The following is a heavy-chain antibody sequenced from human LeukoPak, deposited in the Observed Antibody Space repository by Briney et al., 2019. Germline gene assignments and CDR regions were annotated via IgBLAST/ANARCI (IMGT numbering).Heavy chain of an antibody. D-gene: IGHD2-15*01. CDR1: SGSISNYY. Sequence: PSETLSLTCTVSSGSISNYYWSWIRQSPGKRLEWIGNIYYNGSANYNPSLKSRVTISVDTSKNQFSLKLNSVTAADTAVYYCARGCSGGSCYTVFQHWGQGTLVTVSS. CDR3: ARGCSGGSCYTVFQH. J-gene: IGHJ1*01. V-gene: IGHV4-59*08. CDR2: IYYNGSA.